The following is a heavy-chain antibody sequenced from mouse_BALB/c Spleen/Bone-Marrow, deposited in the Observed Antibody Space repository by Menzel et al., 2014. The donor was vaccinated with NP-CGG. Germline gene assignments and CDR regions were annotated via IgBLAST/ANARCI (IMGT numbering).Heavy chain of an antibody. CDR2: INPSTGYT. V-gene: IGHV1-7*01. CDR3: VYGNYYLAY. J-gene: IGHJ3*01. D-gene: IGHD2-1*01. CDR1: GYTFTSYW. Sequence: VQLQQSGAELAKPGASVKMSCKASGYTFTSYWMHWVKRRPGQGLEWIGYINPSTGYTEYNQKFKDKATLTADKSSSTAYMQLSSRTSEDSAVYYCVYGNYYLAYWGQGTLVTVSA.